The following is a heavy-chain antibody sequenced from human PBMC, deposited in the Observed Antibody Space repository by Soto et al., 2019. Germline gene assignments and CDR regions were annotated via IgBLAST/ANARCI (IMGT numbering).Heavy chain of an antibody. D-gene: IGHD6-13*01. J-gene: IGHJ6*02. Sequence: QVQLVQSGAEVKKPGSSVKVSCKASGGTFTNSAFNWVRQAPGQGLEWMGGIIPLFDTTNSAQNFQGRVTFTADDSTSTAYMELSGLRSEDTAAYYCARYSAGSFWNYAMDVWGPGTTVTVSS. V-gene: IGHV1-69*01. CDR3: ARYSAGSFWNYAMDV. CDR2: IIPLFDTT. CDR1: GGTFTNSA.